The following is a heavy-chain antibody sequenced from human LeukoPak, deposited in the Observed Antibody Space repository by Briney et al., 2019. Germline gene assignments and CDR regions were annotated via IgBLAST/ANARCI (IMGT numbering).Heavy chain of an antibody. J-gene: IGHJ4*02. CDR2: IHYSGSI. CDR1: GGSISSSSYY. Sequence: KPSETLSLTCAVSGGSISSSSYYWGWIRQPPGKGLEWIGSIHYSGSIYYNPSLMRQFTMSVDTAKNEFSRKLNSVTGADTAVYYCARRGVAVRGVMILKRPAGFDCWGQGTLVTISS. V-gene: IGHV4-39*01. CDR3: ARRGVAVRGVMILKRPAGFDC. D-gene: IGHD3-10*01.